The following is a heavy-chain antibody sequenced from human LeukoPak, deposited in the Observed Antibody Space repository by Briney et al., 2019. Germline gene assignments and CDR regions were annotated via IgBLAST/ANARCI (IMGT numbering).Heavy chain of an antibody. J-gene: IGHJ4*02. CDR2: VNDGGDNT. Sequence: GGSLRFSCSASGFTFSSYAMSWVRQAPGKGLEWVSSVNDGGDNTYYADYLRGRFTVSRDNSRNTLWLQMNSLRAEDTAIYYCAKARGTTGWLPYFDYWGQGALVTVSS. CDR1: GFTFSSYA. V-gene: IGHV3-23*01. D-gene: IGHD6-19*01. CDR3: AKARGTTGWLPYFDY.